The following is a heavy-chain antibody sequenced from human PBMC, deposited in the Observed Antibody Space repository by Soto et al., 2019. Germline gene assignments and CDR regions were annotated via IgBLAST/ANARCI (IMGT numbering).Heavy chain of an antibody. CDR2: ISGSGSST. CDR3: ARCIAPVFISKGIDY. Sequence: PGGSLRLSCAASGFPFSSYAMTWVRQAPGKWLEWVSAISGSGSSTYSADSVKGRFTVSRDNSKNTQYLQMDSLRVEDTAVYFCARCIAPVFISKGIDYWGQVXLVTVCS. CDR1: GFPFSSYA. V-gene: IGHV3-23*01. D-gene: IGHD3-10*01. J-gene: IGHJ4*01.